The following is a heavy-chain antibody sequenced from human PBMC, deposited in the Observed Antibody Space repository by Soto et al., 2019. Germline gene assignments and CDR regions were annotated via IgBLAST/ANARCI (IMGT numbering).Heavy chain of an antibody. D-gene: IGHD6-19*01. CDR3: ARWASSGWYSYYYYGMDV. Sequence: ASVKVSCNASGYTCTSYDINWVRQATGQGLEWMGWMNPNSGNTGYAQKFQGRVTMTRNTSISTAYMELSSLRSEDTAVYYCARWASSGWYSYYYYGMDVWGQGTTVPVSS. CDR1: GYTCTSYD. J-gene: IGHJ6*02. CDR2: MNPNSGNT. V-gene: IGHV1-8*01.